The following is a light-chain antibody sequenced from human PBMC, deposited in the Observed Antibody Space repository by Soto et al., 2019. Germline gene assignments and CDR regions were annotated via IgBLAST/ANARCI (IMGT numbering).Light chain of an antibody. CDR3: QQHYTNSWS. J-gene: IGKJ1*01. CDR2: WAS. Sequence: DIVMTQSPDSLAVGERATINCKSSQSVLYSPNNKNYLAWYQHKPGQPTKMLIYWASIRESGGPDRFSGSGSGTVYTLTHSSLQSEDFAVYYWQQHYTNSWSFXQGTNVDIK. CDR1: QSVLYSPNNKNY. V-gene: IGKV4-1*01.